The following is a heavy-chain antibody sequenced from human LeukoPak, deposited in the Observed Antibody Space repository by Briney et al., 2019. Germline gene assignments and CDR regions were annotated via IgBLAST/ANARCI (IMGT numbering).Heavy chain of an antibody. Sequence: PSETLSLTCTVSGYSISSGYYWGWIRQPPGKGLEWIGSIYHSGSTYYNPSLKSRVTISVDTSKNQFSLKLSSMTAADTAVYYCARLSYYDIFTGPVFIIHHWGQGTLVTVSS. CDR2: IYHSGST. J-gene: IGHJ4*02. CDR3: ARLSYYDIFTGPVFIIHH. D-gene: IGHD3-9*01. CDR1: GYSISSGYY. V-gene: IGHV4-38-2*02.